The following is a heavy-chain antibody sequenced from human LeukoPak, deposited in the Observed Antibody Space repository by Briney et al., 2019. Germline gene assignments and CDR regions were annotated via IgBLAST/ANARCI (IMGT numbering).Heavy chain of an antibody. CDR1: GGSISSSSYY. Sequence: ASETLSLTCTVSGGSISSSSYYWGWIRQPPGKGLEWIGSIYYSGSTYYNPSLKSRVTISVDTSKNQFSLKLSSVTAADTAVYYCAGDDNGYGRNHYWGQGTLVTVSS. V-gene: IGHV4-39*07. J-gene: IGHJ4*02. CDR3: AGDDNGYGRNHY. CDR2: IYYSGST. D-gene: IGHD5-12*01.